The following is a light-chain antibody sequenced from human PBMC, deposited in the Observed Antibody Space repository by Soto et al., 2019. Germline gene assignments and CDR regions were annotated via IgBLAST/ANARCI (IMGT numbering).Light chain of an antibody. CDR1: QSVSSY. Sequence: EIVLTQSPATLSLSPGERATISCRASQSVSSYLAWYQQKPGQAPRLLIYDASNRATGIPARFSGSGSGTDFTLTISSREPEDFAVYYCQQRSNWPPSITFGQGTRLEIK. J-gene: IGKJ5*01. CDR3: QQRSNWPPSIT. CDR2: DAS. V-gene: IGKV3-11*01.